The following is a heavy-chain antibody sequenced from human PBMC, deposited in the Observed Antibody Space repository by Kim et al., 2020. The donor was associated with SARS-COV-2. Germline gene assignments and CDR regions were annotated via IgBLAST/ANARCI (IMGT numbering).Heavy chain of an antibody. J-gene: IGHJ3*02. V-gene: IGHV4-59*13. CDR2: IYYSGST. D-gene: IGHD4-17*01. Sequence: SETLSLTCTVSGGSISSYYWSWIRQPPGKGLEWIGYIYYSGSTNYNPSLKSRVTISVDTSKNQFSLKLSSVTTADTAVYHCARGGPVDYGDPGVAFDIWGQLTIFPLYS. CDR1: GGSISSYY. CDR3: ARGGPVDYGDPGVAFDI.